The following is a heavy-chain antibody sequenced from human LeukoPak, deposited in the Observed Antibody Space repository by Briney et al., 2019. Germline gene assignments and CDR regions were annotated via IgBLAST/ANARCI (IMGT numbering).Heavy chain of an antibody. V-gene: IGHV4-30-2*01. D-gene: IGHD5-12*01. CDR3: ARGLGVLRLKYFDY. CDR1: GGSISSGGYY. J-gene: IGHJ4*02. Sequence: PSQTLSLTCTVSGGSISSGGYYWSWIRQPPGKGLEWIGEINRSGSTNYNPSLKSRVTISVDTSKNQFSLKLSSVTAADTAVYYCARGLGVLRLKYFDYWGQGTLVTVSS. CDR2: INRSGST.